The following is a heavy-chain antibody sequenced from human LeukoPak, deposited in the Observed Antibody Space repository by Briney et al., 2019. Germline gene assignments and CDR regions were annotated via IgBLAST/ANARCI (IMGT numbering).Heavy chain of an antibody. Sequence: PSEXLSLTCTVSGGSISSGDYYWRWIRQPPGTGLEWVVYIYYRGSTYYNPSLTSPVTISVDTSKNQFSLKLSSVTAADTAVYYCARDAGGYGSWFDPWGQGTLVTVSS. V-gene: IGHV4-30-4*08. D-gene: IGHD5-12*01. J-gene: IGHJ5*02. CDR3: ARDAGGYGSWFDP. CDR1: GGSISSGDYY. CDR2: IYYRGST.